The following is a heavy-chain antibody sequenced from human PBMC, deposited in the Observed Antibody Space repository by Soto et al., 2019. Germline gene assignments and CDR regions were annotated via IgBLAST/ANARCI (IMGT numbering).Heavy chain of an antibody. D-gene: IGHD6-25*01. J-gene: IGHJ4*02. CDR1: GSTFSDHY. V-gene: IGHV3-11*01. CDR2: ISGGGDII. CDR3: SRDPRLADY. Sequence: PGGSLRLSCAASGSTFSDHYMTWIRQAPGKGPEWLSYISGGGDIISYADSVKGRFIISRDNAEKSLYLQMNSLTVEDTAVYYCSRDPRLADYWGQGTLVTVSS.